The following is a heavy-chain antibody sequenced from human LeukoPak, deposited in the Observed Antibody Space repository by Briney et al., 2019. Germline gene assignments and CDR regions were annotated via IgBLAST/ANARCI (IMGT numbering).Heavy chain of an antibody. J-gene: IGHJ4*02. D-gene: IGHD3-22*01. CDR2: INANSGGT. CDR3: ARAVATSGYYHGY. CDR1: GYTFTGYY. V-gene: IGHV1-2*06. Sequence: ASVKVSCRTSGYTFTGYYMHWVRQAPGQGLEWMGRINANSGGTNYAQKFQGRVTMTRDTSISTAYMELSRLGSDDTAVYYCARAVATSGYYHGYWGQGTLVTVSS.